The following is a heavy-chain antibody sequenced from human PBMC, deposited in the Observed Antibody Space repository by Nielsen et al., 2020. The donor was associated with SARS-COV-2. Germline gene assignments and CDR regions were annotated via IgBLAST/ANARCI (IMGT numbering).Heavy chain of an antibody. D-gene: IGHD2/OR15-2a*01. J-gene: IGHJ6*02. CDR1: GDSIRNSRYY. V-gene: IGHV4-31*03. CDR3: VRDTLSHGLGV. CDR2: IHYTGSA. Sequence: SETLSLTCSVSGDSIRNSRYYWTWVRQLPGRGPEWIGNIHYTGSANYSPSLKSRLSMSLEASRNQFSLSVKSMTAADSAEYYCVRDTLSHGLGVWGQGITVTVSS.